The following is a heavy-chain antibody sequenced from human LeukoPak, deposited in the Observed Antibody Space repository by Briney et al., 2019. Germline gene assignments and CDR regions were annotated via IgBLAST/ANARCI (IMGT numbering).Heavy chain of an antibody. J-gene: IGHJ4*02. D-gene: IGHD5-18*01. V-gene: IGHV3-66*02. CDR2: IYSGGST. CDR1: GFTVSSNY. Sequence: GGSLRLSCAASGFTVSSNYMSWVRQAPGKGLDGVSVIYSGGSTYYADAVKGRFTISRDNSKNTLYLQMNSLRAEDTAVYYCESGYSYGYFDYWGQGTLVTVSS. CDR3: ESGYSYGYFDY.